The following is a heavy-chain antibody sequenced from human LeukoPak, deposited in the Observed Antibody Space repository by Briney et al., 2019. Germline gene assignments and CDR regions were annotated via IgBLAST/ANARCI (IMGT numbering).Heavy chain of an antibody. D-gene: IGHD2-15*01. CDR1: GFTFSSYS. Sequence: PGGSLRLSCAASGFTFSSYSVNWVRQAPGKGLEWVSYISSSSSTIYYADSVKGRFTISRDNAKNSLYLQMNSLRAEDTAVYYCARTYCSGGSCYVGSDYWGQGTLVTISS. V-gene: IGHV3-48*01. CDR3: ARTYCSGGSCYVGSDY. J-gene: IGHJ4*02. CDR2: ISSSSSTI.